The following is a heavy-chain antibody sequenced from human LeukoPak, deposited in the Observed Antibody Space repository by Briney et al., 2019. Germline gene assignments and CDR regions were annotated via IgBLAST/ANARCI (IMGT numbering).Heavy chain of an antibody. D-gene: IGHD4-11*01. CDR2: ISYDGSHH. Sequence: GTSLRLSCAASGFTFSSYGMHWVRQAPGKGLEWVAVISYDGSHHYYADSVKGRFTISRDKSENTLYLQMNSLIGEPRPRYYSPKREDRMGTVTHDAFDIWGQGTVVIVS. CDR1: GFTFSSYG. J-gene: IGHJ3*02. V-gene: IGHV3-30*18. CDR3: PKREDRMGTVTHDAFDI.